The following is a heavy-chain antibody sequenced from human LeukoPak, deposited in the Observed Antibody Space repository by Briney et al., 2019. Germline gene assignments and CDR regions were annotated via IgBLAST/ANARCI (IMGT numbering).Heavy chain of an antibody. CDR3: ARHFAYSSSSYFDY. J-gene: IGHJ4*02. CDR2: VYCTGST. Sequence: SETLSLTCSVSGGSVSNYYWSWIRQPPGKGLEWIGYVYCTGSTNYDPSLKSRVTMFEDKSKNQFSLRLYSVTVADTAVYYCARHFAYSSSSYFDYWGQGSLVTVSS. CDR1: GGSVSNYY. D-gene: IGHD6-6*01. V-gene: IGHV4-59*08.